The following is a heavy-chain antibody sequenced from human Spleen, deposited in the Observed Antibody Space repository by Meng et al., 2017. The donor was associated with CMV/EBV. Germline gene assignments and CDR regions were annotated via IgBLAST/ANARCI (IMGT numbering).Heavy chain of an antibody. J-gene: IGHJ2*01. Sequence: SISSSNWWSWVRQPPGKGLEWIGESDHSGSTNYNPSLKSRVIISIDKSKNHFSLKLRSVTAADTAVYFCARDVSSRITIIRHWYRDLWGRGTLVTVSS. D-gene: IGHD5-24*01. CDR1: SISSSNW. CDR3: ARDVSSRITIIRHWYRDL. V-gene: IGHV4-4*01. CDR2: SDHSGST.